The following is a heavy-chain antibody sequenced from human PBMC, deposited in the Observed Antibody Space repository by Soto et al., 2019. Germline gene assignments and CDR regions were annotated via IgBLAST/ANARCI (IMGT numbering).Heavy chain of an antibody. V-gene: IGHV3-9*01. Sequence: GGSLRLSCAASGFIFDDFAMHWVRQVPGKGLEWVSGISLNSGTIGYADSVKGRFTISRDNAKNSLYLQMNSLRAEDTALYYCAKRGIDSAFDFWGLGTMVTVSS. D-gene: IGHD3-9*01. CDR1: GFIFDDFA. CDR2: ISLNSGTI. J-gene: IGHJ3*01. CDR3: AKRGIDSAFDF.